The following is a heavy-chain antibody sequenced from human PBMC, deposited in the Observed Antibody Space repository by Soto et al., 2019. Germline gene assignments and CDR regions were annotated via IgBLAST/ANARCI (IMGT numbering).Heavy chain of an antibody. CDR3: ARDLSRVGATNAFDI. J-gene: IGHJ3*02. D-gene: IGHD1-26*01. Sequence: QVQLVQSGAEVKKPGSSVKVSCKASGGTFSSYAISWVRQAPGQGLEWMGGIIPIFGTANYAQKFQGRVTNTVDKSTSTAYMELSSLRSEDTAVYYCARDLSRVGATNAFDIWGQGTMVTVSS. CDR1: GGTFSSYA. V-gene: IGHV1-69*06. CDR2: IIPIFGTA.